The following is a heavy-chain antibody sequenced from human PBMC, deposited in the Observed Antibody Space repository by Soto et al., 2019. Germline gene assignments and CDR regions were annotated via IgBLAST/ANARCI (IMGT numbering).Heavy chain of an antibody. Sequence: PGGSLRLSCAASGFTFSSYAMHWVRQGPGKGLEWVAVISYDGSNKYYADSVKGRFTISRDNSKNTLYLQMNSLRAEDTAVYYCARSWGRLRSSFDYWGQGTLVTVSS. CDR1: GFTFSSYA. D-gene: IGHD5-12*01. J-gene: IGHJ4*02. V-gene: IGHV3-30-3*01. CDR2: ISYDGSNK. CDR3: ARSWGRLRSSFDY.